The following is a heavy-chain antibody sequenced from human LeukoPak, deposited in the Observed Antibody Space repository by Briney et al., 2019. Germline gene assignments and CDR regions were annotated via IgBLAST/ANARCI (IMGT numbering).Heavy chain of an antibody. CDR2: IKQDESEK. Sequence: GGSLRLSCAASGFTFSRNWMSWVRQAPGKGLEWVANIKQDESEKYYVDSVKGRFTISRDNAKNSLYLQVNSLRAEDTAVYYCARDFPIYCSGGSCYSHDYWGLGTLVTVSS. D-gene: IGHD2-15*01. J-gene: IGHJ4*02. CDR1: GFTFSRNW. V-gene: IGHV3-7*01. CDR3: ARDFPIYCSGGSCYSHDY.